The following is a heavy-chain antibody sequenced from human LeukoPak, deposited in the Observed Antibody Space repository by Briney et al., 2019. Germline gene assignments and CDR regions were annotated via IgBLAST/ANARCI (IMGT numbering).Heavy chain of an antibody. V-gene: IGHV1-2*04. J-gene: IGHJ4*02. CDR1: GYTFTGYY. CDR3: ARVIPCGGDCYSRGYYFDY. CDR2: INPNSGGT. Sequence: ASVKVSCKASGYTFTGYYIHWVRQAPGQGLEWMGWINPNSGGTNYAQKFQGWVTMTRDTSISTAYMELSRLRSDDTAVYYCARVIPCGGDCYSRGYYFDYWGQGTLVTVSS. D-gene: IGHD2-21*02.